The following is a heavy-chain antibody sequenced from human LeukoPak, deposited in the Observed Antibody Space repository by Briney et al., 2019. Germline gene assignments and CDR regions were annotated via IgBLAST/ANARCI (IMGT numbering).Heavy chain of an antibody. CDR3: ARGHRLATKSYYGSGSTYYMDV. CDR1: GGSISSSNYY. Sequence: PSETLSLTCTVSGGSISSSNYYWGWIRQPPGKGLEWIGSIYYSGSTYYNPSLKSRVTISVDTSKNQFSLKLSSVTAADTAVYYCARGHRLATKSYYGSGSTYYMDVWGKGTTVTVSS. D-gene: IGHD3-10*01. CDR2: IYYSGST. V-gene: IGHV4-39*07. J-gene: IGHJ6*03.